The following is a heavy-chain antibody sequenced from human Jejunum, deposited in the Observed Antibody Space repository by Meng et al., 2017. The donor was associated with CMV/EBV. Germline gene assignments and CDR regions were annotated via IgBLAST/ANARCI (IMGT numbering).Heavy chain of an antibody. V-gene: IGHV1-18*01. D-gene: IGHD4-11*01. J-gene: IGHJ4*02. CDR1: GYTFTSYG. Sequence: QVQLVQSGAEVMKPGASVKVSCKASGYTFTSYGISWVRQAPGQGLEWMAWISAYNGKTNYAQNLQGRVTLTTDTSTTTTYMELRSLRSDDTAVYYCARDGPDYGNYINFDYWGQGTLVTVSS. CDR2: ISAYNGKT. CDR3: ARDGPDYGNYINFDY.